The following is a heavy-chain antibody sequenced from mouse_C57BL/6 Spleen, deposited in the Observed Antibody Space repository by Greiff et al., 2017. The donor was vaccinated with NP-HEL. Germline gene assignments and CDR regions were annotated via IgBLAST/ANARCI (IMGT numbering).Heavy chain of an antibody. CDR3: TRGYDGYYPFAY. CDR1: GFTFSSYA. D-gene: IGHD2-3*01. CDR2: ISSGGDYI. Sequence: EVKLVESGEGLVKPGGSLKLSCAASGFTFSSYAMSWVRQTPEKRLEWVAYISSGGDYIYYADTVKGRFTISRDNARNTLYLQMSSLKSEDTAMYYCTRGYDGYYPFAYWGQGTLVTVSA. V-gene: IGHV5-9-1*02. J-gene: IGHJ3*01.